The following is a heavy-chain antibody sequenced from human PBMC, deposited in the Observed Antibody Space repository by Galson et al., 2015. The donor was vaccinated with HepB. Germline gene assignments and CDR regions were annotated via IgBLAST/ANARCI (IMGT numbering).Heavy chain of an antibody. D-gene: IGHD3-22*01. Sequence: SLRLSCAASGFTFSSYAMHWVRQAPGKGLEWVALLSYDGNNTYYADSVKGRFTISRDNSKNTLYLQVNSLRPDDTAVYYCARPRQYYDSSGYPGDYFAYWGQGTLVTVSS. V-gene: IGHV3-30*04. CDR2: LSYDGNNT. J-gene: IGHJ4*02. CDR1: GFTFSSYA. CDR3: ARPRQYYDSSGYPGDYFAY.